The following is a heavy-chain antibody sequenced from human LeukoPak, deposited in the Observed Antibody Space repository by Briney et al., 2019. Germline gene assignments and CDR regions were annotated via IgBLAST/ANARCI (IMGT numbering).Heavy chain of an antibody. CDR3: ARWGYSDINAFDI. V-gene: IGHV4-61*08. CDR2: IYYSGST. D-gene: IGHD3-3*01. Sequence: PSETLSLTCTVSGGSISSGDYYWSWIRQPPGKGLEWIGYIYYSGSTNYNPSLKSRVTISVDTSKNQFSLKLSSVTAADTAVYYCARWGYSDINAFDIWGQGTMVTVSS. CDR1: GGSISSGDYY. J-gene: IGHJ3*02.